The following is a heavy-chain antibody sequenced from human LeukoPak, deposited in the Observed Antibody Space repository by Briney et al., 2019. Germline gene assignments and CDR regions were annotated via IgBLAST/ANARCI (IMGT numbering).Heavy chain of an antibody. Sequence: AGRSLRLSCAASGFTFDDYAMHWVRQAPGKGLEWVSGISWNSGSIGYADSVKGRFTISRDNAKNSLYLQMNSLRAEDTALYYWAKDTGTGGFGWAAAALGDYFDYWGQGTLVTVSS. D-gene: IGHD6-13*01. V-gene: IGHV3-9*01. CDR3: AKDTGTGGFGWAAAALGDYFDY. CDR2: ISWNSGSI. CDR1: GFTFDDYA. J-gene: IGHJ4*02.